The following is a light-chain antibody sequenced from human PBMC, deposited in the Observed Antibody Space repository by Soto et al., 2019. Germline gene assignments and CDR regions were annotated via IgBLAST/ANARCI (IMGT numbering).Light chain of an antibody. CDR2: GTI. Sequence: QSVLTQPPSVSGAPGQRVTIPCTGSSSNIGAGYDVHWYQQRPETAPKLLIFGTINRPSGVPDRFSGSNSGTSASLAITGLQAEDEGDYYCQSYDSTLSARYVFGTGTKVTVL. CDR3: QSYDSTLSARYV. V-gene: IGLV1-40*01. J-gene: IGLJ1*01. CDR1: SSNIGAGYD.